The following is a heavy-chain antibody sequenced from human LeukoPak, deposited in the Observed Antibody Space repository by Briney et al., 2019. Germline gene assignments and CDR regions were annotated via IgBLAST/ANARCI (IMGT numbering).Heavy chain of an antibody. V-gene: IGHV1-69*02. J-gene: IGHJ5*02. CDR1: GGTFSSYT. D-gene: IGHD3-16*01. CDR3: ARWKGDESWFDP. Sequence: SVKVSCKGSGGTFSSYTISWVRQAPGQGLEWMGRIIPIFGIANYAQKFQGRVTITADKSTSTAYMELSSLRSEDTAVYYCARWKGDESWFDPWGQGTLVTVSS. CDR2: IIPIFGIA.